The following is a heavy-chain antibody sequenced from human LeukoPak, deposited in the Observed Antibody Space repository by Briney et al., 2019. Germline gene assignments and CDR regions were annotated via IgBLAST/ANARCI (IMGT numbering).Heavy chain of an antibody. Sequence: SETLSLTCAVYGGSFSGYYWSWIRQPPGKGLEWIGEINHSGSTNYNPSLKSRVTISVDTSKSQFSLKLSSVTAADTAVYYCARPSGGSYHFDYWGQGTLVTVSS. CDR3: ARPSGGSYHFDY. V-gene: IGHV4-34*01. CDR1: GGSFSGYY. D-gene: IGHD2-15*01. CDR2: INHSGST. J-gene: IGHJ4*02.